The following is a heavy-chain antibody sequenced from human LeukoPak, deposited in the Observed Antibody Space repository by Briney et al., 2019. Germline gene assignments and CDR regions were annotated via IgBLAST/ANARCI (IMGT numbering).Heavy chain of an antibody. CDR2: ISGSGGST. Sequence: PGGSLRLSCAASGFSFRSYAMSWVRQAPGKGLEWVSGISGSGGSTYYADSVKGRFTISRDNSKNTLYLQMNSLRAEDTAVYYCAKDPYAILTGYRYYFDYGGQGTLVTVPS. CDR1: GFSFRSYA. J-gene: IGHJ4*02. D-gene: IGHD3-9*01. CDR3: AKDPYAILTGYRYYFDY. V-gene: IGHV3-23*01.